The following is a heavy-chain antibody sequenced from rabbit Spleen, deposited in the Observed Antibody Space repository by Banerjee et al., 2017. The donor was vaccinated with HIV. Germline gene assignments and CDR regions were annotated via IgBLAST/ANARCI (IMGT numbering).Heavy chain of an antibody. J-gene: IGHJ4*01. CDR1: GFDFSSYY. CDR3: ARDGAGSSYFNL. CDR2: IDPVFGFT. D-gene: IGHD8-1*01. V-gene: IGHV1S7*01. Sequence: QLKESGGGLVQPGGSLKLSCKASGFDFSSYYMNWVRQAPGKGLEWIGYIDPVFGFTYYASWVNGRFTISSHNAQNTLYLQLNSLTAADTATYFCARDGAGSSYFNLWGPGTLVTVS.